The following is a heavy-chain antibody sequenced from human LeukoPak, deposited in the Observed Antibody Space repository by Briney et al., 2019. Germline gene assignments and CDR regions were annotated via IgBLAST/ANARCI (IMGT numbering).Heavy chain of an antibody. Sequence: PSETLSLTCAVYGGSFTGYYWSWIRQAPGKGLEWIGEINYSGSTNYNPALEGRVTISVDTSKNQFSLKLGSVTAADTGVYYCAREACSGGDCTNFDHWGRGTLVTVSS. V-gene: IGHV4-34*01. J-gene: IGHJ4*02. CDR1: GGSFTGYY. CDR2: INYSGST. CDR3: AREACSGGDCTNFDH. D-gene: IGHD2-21*02.